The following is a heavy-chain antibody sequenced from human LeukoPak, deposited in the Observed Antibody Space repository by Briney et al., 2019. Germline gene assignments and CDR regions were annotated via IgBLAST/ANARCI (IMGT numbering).Heavy chain of an antibody. CDR2: IYTSGST. J-gene: IGHJ5*02. CDR3: ARDLGSPINWFDP. Sequence: SQTLSLTCTVSGGSISSGSYYWSWIRQPAGKGLEWIGRIYTSGSTNYNPSLKSRVTISVDTSKNQFSLKLSSVTAADTAVYYCARDLGSPINWFDPWGQGTLVTVSS. CDR1: GGSISSGSYY. D-gene: IGHD6-13*01. V-gene: IGHV4-61*02.